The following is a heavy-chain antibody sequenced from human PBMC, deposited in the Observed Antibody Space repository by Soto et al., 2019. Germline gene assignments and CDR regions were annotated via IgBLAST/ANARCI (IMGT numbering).Heavy chain of an antibody. CDR3: AREGPTGNWNYDFDY. J-gene: IGHJ4*02. CDR2: IDDSGST. CDR1: GASITSVGYY. Sequence: TLSLTCTVSGASITSVGYYWSWIRQHPVKGLEWIGYIDDSGSTYYTPALKSRVNISVDTSKNQFSLKLCSVTAADTAVYYCAREGPTGNWNYDFDYRGQGTLVTVSS. V-gene: IGHV4-31*03. D-gene: IGHD1-7*01.